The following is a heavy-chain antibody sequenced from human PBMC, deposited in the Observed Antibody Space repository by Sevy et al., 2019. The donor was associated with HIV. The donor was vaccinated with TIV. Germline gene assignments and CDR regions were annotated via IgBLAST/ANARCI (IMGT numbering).Heavy chain of an antibody. CDR3: ARDWSTYYYDSSGYPQIYYYGMDV. V-gene: IGHV4-61*01. J-gene: IGHJ6*02. CDR1: GGSVSSGSYY. D-gene: IGHD3-22*01. Sequence: SETLSLTCTVSGGSVSSGSYYWSWIRQPPGKGLEWIGYIYYSGGTNYNPSLKSRVTISVDTSKNQFSLRLSSVTAAETAVYYCARDWSTYYYDSSGYPQIYYYGMDVWGQWTTVTVSS. CDR2: IYYSGGT.